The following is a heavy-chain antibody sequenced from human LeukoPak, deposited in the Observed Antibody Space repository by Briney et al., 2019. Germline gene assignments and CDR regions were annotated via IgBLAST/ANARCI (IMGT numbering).Heavy chain of an antibody. J-gene: IGHJ4*02. D-gene: IGHD3-10*01. CDR2: INPNSGGT. CDR3: ASIKGVRGVLNY. Sequence: ASVKVSCKASGYTFTGYYMHRVRQAPGQGLEWMGWINPNSGGTNYAQKFQGRVTMTRDTSISTAYMELSRLRSDDTAVYYCASIKGVRGVLNYWGQGTLVTVSS. CDR1: GYTFTGYY. V-gene: IGHV1-2*02.